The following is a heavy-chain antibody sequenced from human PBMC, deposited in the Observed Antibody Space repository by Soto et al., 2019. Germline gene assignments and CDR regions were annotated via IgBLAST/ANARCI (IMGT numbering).Heavy chain of an antibody. V-gene: IGHV1-69*01. J-gene: IGHJ1*01. CDR3: ARPQDCSGGSCYRAEYFQH. CDR2: IIPIFGTA. Sequence: QVQLVQSGAEVKKPGSSVKVSCKASGGTFSSYAISWVRQAPGQGLEWMGGIIPIFGTANYAQKFQGRVTITADECTSTAYMELSSLRSEDTAVYYCARPQDCSGGSCYRAEYFQHWGQGTLVTVSS. CDR1: GGTFSSYA. D-gene: IGHD2-15*01.